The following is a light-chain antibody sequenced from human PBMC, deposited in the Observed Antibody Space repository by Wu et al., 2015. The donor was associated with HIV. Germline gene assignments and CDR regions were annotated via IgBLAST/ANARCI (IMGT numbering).Light chain of an antibody. Sequence: DIQLTQSPSFLSASVGDRVTISCRASQDITTYLAWYQEKSGKAPNLLIYAASTLQDGVPSRFSGAGSGTEFTLTINSLQPEDFATYFCQQATKYPYTFGQGTKVEDQT. CDR2: AAS. V-gene: IGKV1-9*01. CDR3: QQATKYPYT. J-gene: IGKJ2*01. CDR1: QDITTY.